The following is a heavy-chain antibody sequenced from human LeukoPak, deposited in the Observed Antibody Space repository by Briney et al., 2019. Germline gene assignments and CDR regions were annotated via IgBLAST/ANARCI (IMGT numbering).Heavy chain of an antibody. D-gene: IGHD2-2*01. CDR1: GYTFTSYG. V-gene: IGHV1-18*01. J-gene: IGHJ5*02. Sequence: ASVKVSCKASGYTFTSYGISWVRQAPGQGLEWMGWISAYNGNTNYAQKLQGRVTITTDTSTSTAYMELRSLRSDDTAVYYCARGGDIVVVPAAQWWFDPWGQGTLVTVSS. CDR2: ISAYNGNT. CDR3: ARGGDIVVVPAAQWWFDP.